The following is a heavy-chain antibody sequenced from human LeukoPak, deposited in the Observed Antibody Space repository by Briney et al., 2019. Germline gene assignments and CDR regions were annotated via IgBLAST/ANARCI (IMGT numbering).Heavy chain of an antibody. CDR1: GGSIGSYY. CDR2: IHYSGST. V-gene: IGHV4-59*12. J-gene: IGHJ5*02. D-gene: IGHD2-15*01. Sequence: PSETLSLTCTVSGGSIGSYYWGWIRQPPGKGLEYIAYIHYSGSTNYNPSLRSRVTISVDTSKNQFSLKLSSVTAADTAVYYCARGFGYCSGGSCYSSIDWFDPWGQGTLVTVSS. CDR3: ARGFGYCSGGSCYSSIDWFDP.